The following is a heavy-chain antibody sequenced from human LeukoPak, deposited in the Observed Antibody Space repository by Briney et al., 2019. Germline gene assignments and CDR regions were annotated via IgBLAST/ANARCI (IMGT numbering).Heavy chain of an antibody. V-gene: IGHV3-7*01. J-gene: IGHJ6*02. D-gene: IGHD3-10*01. CDR3: ARWGYYGSGSFNYYGMDV. CDR2: IKQDGSER. CDR1: GLTFSNYW. Sequence: GGSLRLSCAASGLTFSNYWMSWVRQAPGKGLEWVANIKQDGSERYYVDSVKGRFTISRDNAKNSLYLQMNSLRAEDTAVYYCARWGYYGSGSFNYYGMDVWGQGTTVTVSS.